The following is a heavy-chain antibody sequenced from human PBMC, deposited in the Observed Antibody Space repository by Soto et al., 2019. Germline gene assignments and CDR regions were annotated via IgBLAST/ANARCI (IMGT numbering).Heavy chain of an antibody. V-gene: IGHV3-30-3*01. CDR2: ISYDRRNK. J-gene: IGHJ6*04. CDR1: GFTFSSYA. Sequence: PGGSLRLSCAASGFTFSSYAMHWVRQAPGKGLEWVAVISYDRRNKYYADSVKGRFTISRDNSKNTLYLQMNSLRAEDTAVYYWAKETEGMDVWGKGTTVTVSS. CDR3: AKETEGMDV.